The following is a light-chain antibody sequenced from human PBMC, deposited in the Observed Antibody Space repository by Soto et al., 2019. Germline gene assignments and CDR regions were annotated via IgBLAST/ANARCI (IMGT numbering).Light chain of an antibody. CDR2: GVS. CDR1: SSDVGGYNY. J-gene: IGLJ1*01. V-gene: IGLV2-11*01. Sequence: QSVLTQPRSVSGSPGQSVTNSCTGTSSDVGGYNYVSWYQQHPGKAPKLMIYGVSKRPSGVPDRFSGSKSGNTASLTISGLQAEDEADYYCCSYAGSYTYVFGTGTKVTVL. CDR3: CSYAGSYTYV.